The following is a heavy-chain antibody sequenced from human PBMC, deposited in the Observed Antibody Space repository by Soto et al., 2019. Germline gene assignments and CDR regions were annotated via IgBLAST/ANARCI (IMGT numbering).Heavy chain of an antibody. CDR3: ANLGRYLEWLSRHYYYGMDV. D-gene: IGHD3-3*01. Sequence: GGSLRLSCAASGFTFSSYAMSWVRQAPGKGLEWVSAISGSGGSTYYADSVKGRFTISRDNSKNTLYLQMNSLRAEDTAVYYCANLGRYLEWLSRHYYYGMDVWGQGTTVTVSS. CDR1: GFTFSSYA. J-gene: IGHJ6*02. CDR2: ISGSGGST. V-gene: IGHV3-23*01.